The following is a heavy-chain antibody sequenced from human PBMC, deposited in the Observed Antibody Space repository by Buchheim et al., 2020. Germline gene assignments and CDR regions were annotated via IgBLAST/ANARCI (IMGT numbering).Heavy chain of an antibody. CDR1: GFTFSGFY. V-gene: IGHV1-2*02. CDR2: INPSSGAT. CDR3: ARYRLGYTIREPFDY. Sequence: QVHLVQSGAEVKKPGASVKVSCKTSGFTFSGFYMHWVRQAPGQGLEWMGWINPSSGATNCAQKFQERVTMPRDTSINTAYMELTRLRSDDTAVYYCARYRLGYTIREPFDYWGQGTL. D-gene: IGHD3-16*02. J-gene: IGHJ4*02.